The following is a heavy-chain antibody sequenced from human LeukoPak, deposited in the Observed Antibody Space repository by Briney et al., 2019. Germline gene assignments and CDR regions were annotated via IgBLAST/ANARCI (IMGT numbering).Heavy chain of an antibody. V-gene: IGHV4-4*07. D-gene: IGHD6-6*01. J-gene: IGHJ6*03. Sequence: PSETLSLTCTVSGGSISSYYWSWIRQPAGKGLEWIGRIYTSGSTNYNPSLKSRVTMSVDTSKNQFSLKLSSVTAADTAVYYCARENSSSSLSYYYYYYMDVWGKGTTVTVSS. CDR2: IYTSGST. CDR3: ARENSSSSLSYYYYYYMDV. CDR1: GGSISSYY.